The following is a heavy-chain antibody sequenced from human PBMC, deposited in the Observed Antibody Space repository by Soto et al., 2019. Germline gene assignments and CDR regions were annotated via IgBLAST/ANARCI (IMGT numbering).Heavy chain of an antibody. V-gene: IGHV1-2*02. CDR1: GHTFTGHH. CDR2: IDLDIGDT. CDR3: AVEPTGTAGFHY. J-gene: IGHJ4*02. Sequence: QVQMVQSGAEVKKPGASVKVSCKASGHTFTGHHMHWVRQAPGQGLEWMGLIDLDIGDTKYAQKFQGRVSSTIDTSITTPYKELRGLRSGDTAGYYCAVEPTGTAGFHYWGQGTLVTVSS. D-gene: IGHD2-2*01.